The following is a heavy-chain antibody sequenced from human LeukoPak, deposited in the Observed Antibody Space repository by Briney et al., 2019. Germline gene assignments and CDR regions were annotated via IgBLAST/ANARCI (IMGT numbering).Heavy chain of an antibody. CDR3: AREWVAYSYDTGADSIEY. J-gene: IGHJ4*02. CDR2: IYYTGNT. D-gene: IGHD2-21*01. V-gene: IGHV4-61*01. Sequence: PSETLSLTCTVSGGSVSSGSYYWSWIRQPPGKGLEWIGNIYYTGNTNYNPSLKSRVTISVDTSKNQFSLKMRSVTAADTAVYYCAREWVAYSYDTGADSIEYWGQGTLVTVSS. CDR1: GGSVSSGSYY.